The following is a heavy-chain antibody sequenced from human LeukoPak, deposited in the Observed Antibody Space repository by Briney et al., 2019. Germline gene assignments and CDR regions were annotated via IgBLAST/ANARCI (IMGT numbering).Heavy chain of an antibody. J-gene: IGHJ4*02. CDR1: GFTFSSYW. CDR2: IKQDGSEK. CDR3: ARETFHCSSTSCYDEAFDC. V-gene: IGHV3-7*01. Sequence: GGSLGLSCAASGFTFSSYWMSWVRQAPGKGLEWVANIKQDGSEKYYVDSVKGRFTISRDNAKNSLYLQMNSLRAEDTAVYYCARETFHCSSTSCYDEAFDCWSQGTLVTVSS. D-gene: IGHD2-2*01.